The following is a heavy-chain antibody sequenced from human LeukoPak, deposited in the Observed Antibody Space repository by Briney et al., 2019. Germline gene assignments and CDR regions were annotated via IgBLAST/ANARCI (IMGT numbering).Heavy chain of an antibody. Sequence: GGSLRLSCAASGFTFSSYGMHWVRQAPGKGLEWVAFIRYDGSNKYYADSVKGRFTISRDNSKNTLYLQVNSLRAEDTAVYYCARSEGSGWYLFDLWGRGTLVTVSS. D-gene: IGHD6-19*01. J-gene: IGHJ2*01. CDR2: IRYDGSNK. V-gene: IGHV3-30*02. CDR1: GFTFSSYG. CDR3: ARSEGSGWYLFDL.